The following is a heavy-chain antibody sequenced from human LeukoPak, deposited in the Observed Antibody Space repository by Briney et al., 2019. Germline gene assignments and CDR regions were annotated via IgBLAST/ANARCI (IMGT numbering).Heavy chain of an antibody. V-gene: IGHV3-53*01. Sequence: GGSLRLSCAASGFTVSSNYMSWVRQAPGKGLGWVSVIYSGGSTYYADSVKGRFTISRDNSENKMYLQMNSLRAEDTAVYYCARAQYYYDSSGYYSPYYFDYWGQGTLVTVSS. D-gene: IGHD3-22*01. CDR1: GFTVSSNY. CDR2: IYSGGST. J-gene: IGHJ4*02. CDR3: ARAQYYYDSSGYYSPYYFDY.